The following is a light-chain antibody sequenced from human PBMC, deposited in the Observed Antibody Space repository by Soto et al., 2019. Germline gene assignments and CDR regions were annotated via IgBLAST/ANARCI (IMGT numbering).Light chain of an antibody. Sequence: EIVLTQSPGTLSLSPGERATLSCRASQSVSSSYLAWYQQKPGQAPRLLIYGASSRATGIPDRFNGSGSGTDFTLTISRLEPEDFAVYYCQQYGSSPRMYTFGQGTKLEIK. CDR1: QSVSSSY. J-gene: IGKJ2*01. CDR2: GAS. V-gene: IGKV3-20*01. CDR3: QQYGSSPRMYT.